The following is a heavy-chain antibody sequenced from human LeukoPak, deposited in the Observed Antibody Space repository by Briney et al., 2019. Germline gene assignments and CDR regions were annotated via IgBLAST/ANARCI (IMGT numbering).Heavy chain of an antibody. CDR3: ARGGLYCSGGSCYPDDY. V-gene: IGHV3-30*04. D-gene: IGHD2-15*01. CDR2: ISYDGSNK. CDR1: GFTFSSYA. J-gene: IGHJ4*02. Sequence: PGRSLRLSCAASGFTFSSYAMHWVRQAPGKGLEWVAVISYDGSNKYYADSVKGRFTISRDNSKNTLYLQMNSLRAEDTAVYYCARGGLYCSGGSCYPDDYWGQGTLVTVSS.